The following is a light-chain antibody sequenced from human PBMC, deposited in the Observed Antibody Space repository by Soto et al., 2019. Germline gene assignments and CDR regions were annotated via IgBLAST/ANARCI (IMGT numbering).Light chain of an antibody. CDR3: HQLTDWPPQWT. CDR2: DAS. Sequence: VLTQSADTQYLPPGQRATLSCRASQSLSSYLAWYQQKPGQAPRLLIYDASRRATGIPARFSGSGSGTDFTLTISSLEPEDFAVYYCHQLTDWPPQWTFGQGTKV. CDR1: QSLSSY. J-gene: IGKJ1*01. V-gene: IGKV3-11*01.